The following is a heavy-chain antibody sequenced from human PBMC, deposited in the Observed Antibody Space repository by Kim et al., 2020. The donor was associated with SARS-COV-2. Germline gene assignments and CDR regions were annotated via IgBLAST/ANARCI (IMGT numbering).Heavy chain of an antibody. CDR3: ANRRSGWSRYFDL. CDR1: GGSISSSSYY. Sequence: ETLSLTCTVSGGSISSSSYYWGWIRQPPGKGLEWIGSIYYSGSTFYNPSLKSRVTISVDTSKNQFSLQLSSVTAADTAVYYCANRRSGWSRYFDLWGRGPLVTV. J-gene: IGHJ2*01. V-gene: IGHV4-39*07. CDR2: IYYSGST. D-gene: IGHD6-19*01.